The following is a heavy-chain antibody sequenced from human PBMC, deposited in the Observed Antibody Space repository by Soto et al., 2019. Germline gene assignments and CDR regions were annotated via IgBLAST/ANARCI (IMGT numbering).Heavy chain of an antibody. CDR2: IRNKANSYTT. V-gene: IGHV3-72*01. CDR3: VRGPNSRYLLTTWDY. Sequence: EVQLVESGGGLVQPGGSLRLSCVVSGFTFSDHYMDWVRQAPGKGLEWVGRIRNKANSYTTVYAASVKGRFTISRDDSKNSMYRQMNRLKIEDTAVYYCVRGPNSRYLLTTWDYWGQGTLVTVSS. CDR1: GFTFSDHY. J-gene: IGHJ4*02. D-gene: IGHD4-17*01.